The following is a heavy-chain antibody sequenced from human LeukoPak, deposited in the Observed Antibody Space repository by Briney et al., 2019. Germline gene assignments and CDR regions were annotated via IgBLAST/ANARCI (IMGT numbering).Heavy chain of an antibody. J-gene: IGHJ5*02. CDR3: ARGLPQYRNTWYDH. CDR1: GFTFSSYW. Sequence: GGSLTLPCAASGFTFSSYWMHWVRQAPGKGLLWVSRINGAGSITSTADSVKGRFTISRDNAKNTLYLQLNSLRAEDTAIYFCARGLPQYRNTWYDHWGQGTLVTVSS. D-gene: IGHD6-6*01. V-gene: IGHV3-74*01. CDR2: INGAGSIT.